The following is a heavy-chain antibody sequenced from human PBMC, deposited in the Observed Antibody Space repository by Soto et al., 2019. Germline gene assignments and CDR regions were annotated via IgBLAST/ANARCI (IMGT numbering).Heavy chain of an antibody. CDR1: GYTFTSYG. D-gene: IGHD3-22*01. CDR3: ARDHFIYYDSSGYYSLEDAFDI. CDR2: ISAYNGNT. J-gene: IGHJ3*02. V-gene: IGHV1-18*01. Sequence: ASVKVSCKASGYTFTSYGISWVRQAPGQGLEWMGWISAYNGNTNYAQKLQGRVTMTTDTSTSTAYMELRSLRSDDTAVYYCARDHFIYYDSSGYYSLEDAFDIWGQGTMVPASS.